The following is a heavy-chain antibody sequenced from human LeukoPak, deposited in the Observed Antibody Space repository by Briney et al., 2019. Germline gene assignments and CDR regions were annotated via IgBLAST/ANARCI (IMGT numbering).Heavy chain of an antibody. Sequence: ASVKVSCKASGYTFTGYYMHWVRQAPGQGLEWMGWINPNSGGTNYAQKFQGRVTMTRDTSISTAYMELSRLRSDDTAVYYCAKVRDNFWGPPDYWGQGTLATVSS. V-gene: IGHV1-2*02. CDR3: AKVRDNFWGPPDY. CDR1: GYTFTGYY. CDR2: INPNSGGT. D-gene: IGHD3-16*01. J-gene: IGHJ4*02.